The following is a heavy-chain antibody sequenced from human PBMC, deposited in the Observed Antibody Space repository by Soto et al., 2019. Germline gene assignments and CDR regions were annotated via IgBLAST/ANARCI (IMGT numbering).Heavy chain of an antibody. CDR2: INPSGGST. V-gene: IGHV1-46*01. D-gene: IGHD6-13*01. CDR3: ARDPSSAIDSSSWLPYFDY. Sequence: ASVKVSCKASGYTFTSYYMHWVRQAPGQGLEWMGIINPSGGSTSYAQKFQGRVTMTRDTSTSTVYMELSSLRSEDTAVYYCARDPSSAIDSSSWLPYFDYWGQGTLVTVSS. CDR1: GYTFTSYY. J-gene: IGHJ4*02.